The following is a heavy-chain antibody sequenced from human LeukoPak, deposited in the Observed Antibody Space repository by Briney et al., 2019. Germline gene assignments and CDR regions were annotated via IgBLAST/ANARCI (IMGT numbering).Heavy chain of an antibody. J-gene: IGHJ4*02. V-gene: IGHV1-69*04. D-gene: IGHD2-21*02. CDR1: GGTFSSYA. CDR3: ARDGTNCGGDCYYDY. Sequence: SVKVSCKASGGTFSSYAISWVRQAPGQGLEWMGRIIPILGIANYAQKFQGRVTITADKSTSTAYMELSSLRSEDTAVYYCARDGTNCGGDCYYDYWGQGTLVTVSS. CDR2: IIPILGIA.